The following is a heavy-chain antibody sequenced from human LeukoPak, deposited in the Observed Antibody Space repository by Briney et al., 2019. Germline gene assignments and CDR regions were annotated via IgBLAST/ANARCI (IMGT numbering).Heavy chain of an antibody. J-gene: IGHJ4*02. Sequence: SETLSLTCTVFGGSIDNSHYYWGWIRQPPGEGLEWIASIHYSGSTHYNPSLKSRVTISVDTSKNQFSLKLSSVTAADTAVYYCVRLASGLIDYWGQGTLVTVSS. D-gene: IGHD6-19*01. CDR3: VRLASGLIDY. V-gene: IGHV4-39*01. CDR2: IHYSGST. CDR1: GGSIDNSHYY.